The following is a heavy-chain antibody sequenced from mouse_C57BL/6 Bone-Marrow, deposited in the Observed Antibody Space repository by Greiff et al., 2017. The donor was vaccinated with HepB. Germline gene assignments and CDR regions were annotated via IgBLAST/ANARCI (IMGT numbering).Heavy chain of an antibody. D-gene: IGHD2-5*01. CDR1: GYTFTDYY. Sequence: VQLQQSGPELVKPGASVKISCKASGYTFTDYYMNWVKQSHGKSLEWIGDINPNNGGTSYNQKFKGKATLTVDKSSSTAYMELRSLTSEDSAVYYCARSYYSNYGAWFAYWGQGTLVTVSA. CDR2: INPNNGGT. V-gene: IGHV1-26*01. J-gene: IGHJ3*01. CDR3: ARSYYSNYGAWFAY.